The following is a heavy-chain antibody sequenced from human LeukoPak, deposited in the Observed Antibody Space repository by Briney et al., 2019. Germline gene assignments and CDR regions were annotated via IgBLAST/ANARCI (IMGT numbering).Heavy chain of an antibody. CDR3: ARSGSFLFDC. CDR1: GGSISSSY. J-gene: IGHJ4*02. D-gene: IGHD1-26*01. Sequence: SETLSLTCTVSGGSISSSYWSWIRQPAGQELEWIEHVDTSGNPHYNPSLNSRVTMSADASNNHLSLNLSSVTAADTAVYYCARSGSFLFDCWGQGILVTVSS. CDR2: VDTSGNP. V-gene: IGHV4-4*07.